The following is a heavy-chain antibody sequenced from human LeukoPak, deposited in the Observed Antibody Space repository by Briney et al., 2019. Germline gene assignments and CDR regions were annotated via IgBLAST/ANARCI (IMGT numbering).Heavy chain of an antibody. D-gene: IGHD2-2*01. V-gene: IGHV1-18*01. CDR2: ISAYNGNT. J-gene: IGHJ6*02. CDR3: ARDRADIVVVPAARDYYYYGMDV. CDR1: GYTFTSYG. Sequence: ASVKVSCKASGYTFTSYGISWVRQAPGQGLEWMGWISAYNGNTNYAQKLQGRVTMTTDTSTSTAYMELRSLRSDDTAVYYCARDRADIVVVPAARDYYYYGMDVWGRGTTVTVSS.